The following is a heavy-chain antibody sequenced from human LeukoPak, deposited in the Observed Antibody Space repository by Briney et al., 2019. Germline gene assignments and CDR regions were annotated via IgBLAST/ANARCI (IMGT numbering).Heavy chain of an antibody. D-gene: IGHD3-10*01. V-gene: IGHV3-21*01. Sequence: GGSLRLSCAASGFTFSSYSMNWVRQAPGKGLEWVSSISSSSSYIYSADSVKGRFTISRDNSKNTLYLQMNSLRAEDTAVYYCAKDRDYYGSGSYYPDYWGQGTLVTVSS. J-gene: IGHJ4*02. CDR3: AKDRDYYGSGSYYPDY. CDR1: GFTFSSYS. CDR2: ISSSSSYI.